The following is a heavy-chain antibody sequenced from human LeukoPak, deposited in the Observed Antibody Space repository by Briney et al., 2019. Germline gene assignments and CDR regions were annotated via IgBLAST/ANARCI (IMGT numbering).Heavy chain of an antibody. CDR2: ISYDGSNK. D-gene: IGHD2-2*01. CDR3: ARDPGPAAKYYFDY. Sequence: GGSLRLSCAASGFTFSSYAMHWVRQAPGKGLAWVAVISYDGSNKYYADSVKGRFTISRDNSKNTLYLQMNSLRAEDTAVYYCARDPGPAAKYYFDYWGQETLVTVSS. J-gene: IGHJ4*02. CDR1: GFTFSSYA. V-gene: IGHV3-30*04.